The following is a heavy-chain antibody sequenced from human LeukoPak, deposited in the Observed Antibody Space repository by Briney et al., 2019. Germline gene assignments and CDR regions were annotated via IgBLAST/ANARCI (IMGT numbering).Heavy chain of an antibody. V-gene: IGHV3-7*01. CDR1: GFTFSNYW. CDR3: ARDQVVTTFGGVIVKGLNYFDY. J-gene: IGHJ4*02. CDR2: IKQDGSEK. Sequence: PGGSLRLSCVVSGFTFSNYWMTWVRQAPGKGLEWVANIKQDGSEKYYVDSVKGRFTIFRDNAKNSLYLQMNSLRAEDTAVYSCARDQVVTTFGGVIVKGLNYFDYWGQGTLVTVSS. D-gene: IGHD3-16*02.